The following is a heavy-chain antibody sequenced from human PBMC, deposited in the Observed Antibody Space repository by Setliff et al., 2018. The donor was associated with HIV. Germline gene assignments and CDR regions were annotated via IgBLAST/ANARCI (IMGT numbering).Heavy chain of an antibody. Sequence: SETLSLTCTVSAVSIGGYSWSWIRQSPGKGLEWIGSIYSTDTTNHNPSLESRVTISVDKSKNQFSLKLNSVTAADTAIFYCARRDPQYNYGHFDYWSQGTLVTVSS. J-gene: IGHJ4*02. CDR3: ARRDPQYNYGHFDY. CDR1: AVSIGGYS. V-gene: IGHV4-4*09. D-gene: IGHD5-18*01. CDR2: IYSTDTT.